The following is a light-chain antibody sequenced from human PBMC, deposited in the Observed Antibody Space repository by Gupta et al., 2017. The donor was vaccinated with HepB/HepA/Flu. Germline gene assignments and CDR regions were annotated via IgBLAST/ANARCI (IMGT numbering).Light chain of an antibody. CDR3: LQNNGYPLT. Sequence: DIQMTQPPSSLSASVGDRVTITCRASQGIRDDLSWYQQKPGRAPKRLIYSASSLENGVPSRFSGSGSGTDFTLTISSLQPEDVAIYYCLQNNGYPLTFGQGTKVEI. CDR2: SAS. CDR1: QGIRDD. V-gene: IGKV1-17*01. J-gene: IGKJ5*01.